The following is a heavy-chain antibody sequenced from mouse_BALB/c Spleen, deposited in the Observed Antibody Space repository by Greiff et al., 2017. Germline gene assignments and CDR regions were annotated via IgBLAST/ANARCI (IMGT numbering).Heavy chain of an antibody. V-gene: IGHV14-1*02. D-gene: IGHD1-1*01. J-gene: IGHJ4*01. Sequence: EVQLQQSGAELVRPGALVKLSCKASGFNIKDDYMHWVKQRPEQGLEWIGWIDPENGNTIYDPKFQGKASITADTSSNTAYLQLSSLTSEDTAVYYCAKNYDYAMDYWGQGTSVTVSS. CDR2: IDPENGNT. CDR1: GFNIKDDY. CDR3: AKNYDYAMDY.